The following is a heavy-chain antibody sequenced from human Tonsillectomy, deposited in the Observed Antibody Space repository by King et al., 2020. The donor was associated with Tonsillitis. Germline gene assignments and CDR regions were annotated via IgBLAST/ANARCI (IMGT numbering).Heavy chain of an antibody. V-gene: IGHV2-5*02. CDR2: IYWDDDK. J-gene: IGHJ3*02. CDR3: ARDQDYFDSDGYLLNAFDT. CDR1: GFSLTTSGVG. D-gene: IGHD3-22*01. Sequence: TLKESGPTLVKPTQTLTLTCTFSGFSLTTSGVGVGWIRQPPGKALEWLALIYWDDDKRYNPSLKSRLTITKDTSKNQVVLTMTNMDPVDTATYYCARDQDYFDSDGYLLNAFDTWGQGTMVTVSS.